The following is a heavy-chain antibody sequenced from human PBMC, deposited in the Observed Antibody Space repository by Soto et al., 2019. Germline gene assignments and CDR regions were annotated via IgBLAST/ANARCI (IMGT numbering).Heavy chain of an antibody. V-gene: IGHV3-33*01. Sequence: QVQLVESGGGVVQPGRSLRLSCAASGFTFSSYGMHWVRQAPGKGLEWVAVIWYDGRNKYYADSVKGRFTISRDNSKNRMYMQMNSVRADVTAVYYCARDPTEYCSVGSCYWFDTWGQRTLVTVSS. D-gene: IGHD2-15*01. CDR1: GFTFSSYG. J-gene: IGHJ5*02. CDR3: ARDPTEYCSVGSCYWFDT. CDR2: IWYDGRNK.